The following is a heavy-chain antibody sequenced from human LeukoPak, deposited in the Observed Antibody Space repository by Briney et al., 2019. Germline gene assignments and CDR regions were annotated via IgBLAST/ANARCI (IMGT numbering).Heavy chain of an antibody. CDR1: GYTFTSYG. CDR3: ARAPGIVGASVPSFSLDY. V-gene: IGHV1-18*01. CDR2: ISAYNGNT. D-gene: IGHD1-26*01. J-gene: IGHJ4*02. Sequence: GASVKVSCKASGYTFTSYGISWVRQAPGQGLEWMGWISAYNGNTNYAQKLQGRVTMTTDTSTSTAYMELRSLRSEDTAVYYCARAPGIVGASVPSFSLDYWGQGTLVTVSS.